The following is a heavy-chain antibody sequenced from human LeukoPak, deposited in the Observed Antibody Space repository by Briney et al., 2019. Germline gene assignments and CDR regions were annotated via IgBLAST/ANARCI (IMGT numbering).Heavy chain of an antibody. D-gene: IGHD5-18*01. CDR3: AKDRRYSYGYDAFDI. Sequence: GGSLRLSCAASGFTFSRYDMHWVRQATGKGLEWVSAIGAGFDTYYPGSVKGRFTISRDNSKNTLYLQMNSLRAEDTAVYYCAKDRRYSYGYDAFDIWGQGTMVTVSS. CDR1: GFTFSRYD. V-gene: IGHV3-13*01. CDR2: IGAGFDT. J-gene: IGHJ3*02.